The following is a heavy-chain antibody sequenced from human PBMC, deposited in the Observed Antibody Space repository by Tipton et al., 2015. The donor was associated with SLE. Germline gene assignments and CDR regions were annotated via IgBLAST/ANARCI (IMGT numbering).Heavy chain of an antibody. J-gene: IGHJ6*02. V-gene: IGHV1-8*01. CDR1: GYSFTSHD. CDR3: ARGQEAYIWGNYRYYYSVRDV. D-gene: IGHD3-16*02. Sequence: QSGAEVKKPGASVKVSCKASGYSFTSHDINWVRQATGQGLEWMGWMNPNSGNTGYAQKFQGRVTMTRDTSISTAYMGLTSLRSEDTAAYYCARGQEAYIWGNYRYYYSVRDVWGQGTTVTVSS. CDR2: MNPNSGNT.